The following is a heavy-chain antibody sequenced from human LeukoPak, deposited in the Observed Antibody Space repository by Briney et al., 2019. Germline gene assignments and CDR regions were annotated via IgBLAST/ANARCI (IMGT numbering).Heavy chain of an antibody. Sequence: PSETLSLTCTVSGGSISTYYWSWIRQPPGKGLEWIGYIYYSGSTNYDPSLKSRVTISVDTSKNQFSLKLSSVTAADTAVYYCARRVLPRTVNPPFDYWGQGTLVTVSS. D-gene: IGHD1-14*01. CDR3: ARRVLPRTVNPPFDY. CDR2: IYYSGST. J-gene: IGHJ4*02. V-gene: IGHV4-59*08. CDR1: GGSISTYY.